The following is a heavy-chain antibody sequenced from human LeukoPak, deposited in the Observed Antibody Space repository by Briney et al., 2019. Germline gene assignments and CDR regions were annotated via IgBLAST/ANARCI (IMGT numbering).Heavy chain of an antibody. D-gene: IGHD5-12*01. J-gene: IGHJ4*02. CDR3: AIVGCSGSDYFTDY. V-gene: IGHV4-39*01. Sequence: SETLSLTCSVSGGSIGRSRCYWGWSRQPPGKGLEWIGTIYNNGDTYYNPSLKSRLTISVDTSKNQFSLELTSVTAADTAVYYCAIVGCSGSDYFTDYWGQGTLVTVSS. CDR2: IYNNGDT. CDR1: GGSIGRSRCY.